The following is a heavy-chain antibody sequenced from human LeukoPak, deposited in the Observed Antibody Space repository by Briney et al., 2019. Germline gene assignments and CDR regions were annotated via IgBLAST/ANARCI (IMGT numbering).Heavy chain of an antibody. CDR2: IKQDGSEK. CDR3: ARDSRLKGEIVVVITGDDAFDI. D-gene: IGHD3-22*01. J-gene: IGHJ3*02. CDR1: GFTFSSYW. V-gene: IGHV3-7*01. Sequence: PGGSLRLSCAASGFTFSSYWMSWVRQAPGKGLEWVANIKQDGSEKYYVDSVKGRFTISRDNAKNSLYLQMNSLRAEDTAVYYCARDSRLKGEIVVVITGDDAFDIWGQGTMVTVSS.